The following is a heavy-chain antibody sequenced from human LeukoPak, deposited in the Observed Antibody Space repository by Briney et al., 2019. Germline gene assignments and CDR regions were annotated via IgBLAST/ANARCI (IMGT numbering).Heavy chain of an antibody. CDR3: AIRDWFAY. CDR1: GFTFRHCW. CDR2: IKNDGSIT. D-gene: IGHD3-10*01. Sequence: GGSLTLPHLASGFTFRHCWLHWVHQAPGKGLVWVSRIKNDGSITSYAESVKGRFTISRDNAKNTLFLQMNSLRAEDTAVYYCAIRDWFAYWGQGTLVTVSS. J-gene: IGHJ4*02. V-gene: IGHV3-74*01.